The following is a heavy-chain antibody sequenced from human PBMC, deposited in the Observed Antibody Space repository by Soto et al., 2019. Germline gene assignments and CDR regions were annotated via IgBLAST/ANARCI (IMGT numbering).Heavy chain of an antibody. Sequence: QVQLQESGPGLVKPSETLSLTCTVSGGSISSYYWSWIRQPPGKGLEWIGYIYYSGSTNYKPSLKSRVTISVDTSKNQFSLKLSSVTAADTAVYYCARGRYDFWSGYSYYYYYMDVWGKGTTVTVSS. V-gene: IGHV4-59*01. D-gene: IGHD3-3*01. J-gene: IGHJ6*03. CDR1: GGSISSYY. CDR2: IYYSGST. CDR3: ARGRYDFWSGYSYYYYYMDV.